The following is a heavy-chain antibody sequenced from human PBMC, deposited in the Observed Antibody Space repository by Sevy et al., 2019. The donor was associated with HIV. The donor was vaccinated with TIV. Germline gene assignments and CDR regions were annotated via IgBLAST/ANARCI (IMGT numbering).Heavy chain of an antibody. D-gene: IGHD2-2*01. V-gene: IGHV3-48*01. CDR2: ISSSSSTI. J-gene: IGHJ4*02. CDR3: ASLGYCSSTSCYSDY. CDR1: GFTFSSYS. Sequence: GGSLRLSCAASGFTFSSYSMNWVRQAPGKGLEWVSYISSSSSTIDYADSVKGRFTISRDNAKNSLYLQMNSLRAEDTAVYYCASLGYCSSTSCYSDYWGQGTLVTVSS.